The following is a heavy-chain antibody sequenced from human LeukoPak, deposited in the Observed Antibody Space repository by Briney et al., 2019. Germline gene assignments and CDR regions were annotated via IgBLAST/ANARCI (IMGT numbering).Heavy chain of an antibody. CDR2: IYSGGST. CDR3: ARGRPDWLNDY. Sequence: GGSLRLSCAASGFTVSSNYMSWVRQAPGKGLEWVSVIYSGGSTYYADSAKGRFTISRDNSKNTLYLQMNSLRAEDTAVYYCARGRPDWLNDYWGQGTLVTVSS. D-gene: IGHD3-9*01. CDR1: GFTVSSNY. J-gene: IGHJ4*02. V-gene: IGHV3-66*01.